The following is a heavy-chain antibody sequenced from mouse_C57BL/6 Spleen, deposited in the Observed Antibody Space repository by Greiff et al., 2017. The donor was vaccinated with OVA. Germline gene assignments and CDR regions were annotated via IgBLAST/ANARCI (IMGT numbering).Heavy chain of an antibody. V-gene: IGHV1-7*01. J-gene: IGHJ2*01. CDR3: ARFNWVFFDY. Sequence: QVQLQQPGAELAKPGASVKLSCKASGYTFTSYWMHWVKQRPGQGLEWIGNINPSGGYTNYNQKFKDKATLTVDKSSSTAYMQLSSLTYEDSAVYYCARFNWVFFDYWGQGTTLTVAS. CDR2: INPSGGYT. CDR1: GYTFTSYW. D-gene: IGHD4-1*01.